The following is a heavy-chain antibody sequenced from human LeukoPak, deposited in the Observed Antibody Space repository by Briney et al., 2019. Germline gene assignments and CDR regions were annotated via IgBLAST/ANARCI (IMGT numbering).Heavy chain of an antibody. Sequence: ASVKVSCKASGYTFTSYYMHWVRQAPGQGLEWMGIINPSGGSTSYAQKFQGRVTMTRDMSTSTVYMELSSLRSEDTAVYYCARGSSAMADYYYYYYMDVWGKGTTVTISS. CDR2: INPSGGST. J-gene: IGHJ6*03. CDR3: ARGSSAMADYYYYYYMDV. D-gene: IGHD5-18*01. CDR1: GYTFTSYY. V-gene: IGHV1-46*01.